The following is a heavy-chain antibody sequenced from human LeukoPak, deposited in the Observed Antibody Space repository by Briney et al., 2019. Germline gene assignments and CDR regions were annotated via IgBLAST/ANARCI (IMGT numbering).Heavy chain of an antibody. J-gene: IGHJ4*02. CDR1: GGSISSSSYY. D-gene: IGHD6-13*01. Sequence: SETLSLTCTVSGGSISSSSYYWGWIRQPPGKGLEWIGSIYYSGSTYYNPSLKSRVTISVDTSKNQFSLKLGSVTAADTAVYYCARAFGVFFGAAGSVPSLYYFDYWGQGTLVTVSS. V-gene: IGHV4-39*07. CDR3: ARAFGVFFGAAGSVPSLYYFDY. CDR2: IYYSGST.